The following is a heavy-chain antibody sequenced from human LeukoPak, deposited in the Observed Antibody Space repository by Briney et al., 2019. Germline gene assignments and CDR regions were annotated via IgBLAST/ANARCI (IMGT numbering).Heavy chain of an antibody. Sequence: GGSLRLSCAASGFTFSNYYMRWVRQAPGKGPEWVSSISSTSNGSYMYYADSVKGRFTISRDNAKNSLYLQMNSLRAEDTAVYYCARDKVVRGSAFGSGWFDPWGQGTLVTVSS. CDR3: ARDKVVRGSAFGSGWFDP. V-gene: IGHV3-21*01. CDR1: GFTFSNYY. J-gene: IGHJ5*02. CDR2: ISSTSNGSYM. D-gene: IGHD3-10*01.